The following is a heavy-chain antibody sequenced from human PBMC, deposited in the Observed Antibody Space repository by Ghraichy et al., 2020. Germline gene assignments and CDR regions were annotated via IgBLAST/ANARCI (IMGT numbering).Heavy chain of an antibody. CDR3: ARAWVVRGAFDI. CDR1: GFTFSDYY. CDR2: ISSSSSYT. V-gene: IGHV3-11*06. D-gene: IGHD3-22*01. J-gene: IGHJ3*02. Sequence: GGSLRLSCAASGFTFSDYYMSWIRQAPGKGLEWVSYISSSSSYTNYADSVKGRFTISRDNAKNSLYLQMNSLRAEDTAVYYCARAWVVRGAFDIWGQGTMVTVSS.